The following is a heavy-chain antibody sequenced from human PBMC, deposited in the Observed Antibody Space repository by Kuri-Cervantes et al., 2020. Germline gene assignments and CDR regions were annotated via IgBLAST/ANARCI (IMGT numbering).Heavy chain of an antibody. D-gene: IGHD2-15*01. CDR3: ARAYCNTGSCSITGAAGY. CDR2: IPWNGGSI. CDR1: GFTVSSNY. J-gene: IGHJ4*02. Sequence: GESLKISCAASGFTVSSNYMSWVRQGPGKGLEWVSGIPWNGGSIVYADSVKGRFTISRDNAKNSLFLQMNSLRAEDTAVYYCARAYCNTGSCSITGAAGYWGQGTLVTVSS. V-gene: IGHV3-53*01.